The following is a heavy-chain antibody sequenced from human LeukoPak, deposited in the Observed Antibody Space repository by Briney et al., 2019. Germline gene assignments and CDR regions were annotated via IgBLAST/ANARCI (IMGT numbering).Heavy chain of an antibody. D-gene: IGHD3-10*01. J-gene: IGHJ4*02. V-gene: IGHV3-74*01. CDR2: INTDGSTT. CDR3: AKDELALWFGEMVVGY. Sequence: GGSLRLSCAASGFTFSNYWMHWVRQAPGKGLVWVSRINTDGSTTSYVDSVKGRFTISRDNSKNTLYLQMNSLRAEDTAVYYCAKDELALWFGEMVVGYWGQGTLVTVSS. CDR1: GFTFSNYW.